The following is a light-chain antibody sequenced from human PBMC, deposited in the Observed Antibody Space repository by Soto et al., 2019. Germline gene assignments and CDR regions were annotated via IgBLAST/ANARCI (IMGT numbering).Light chain of an antibody. V-gene: IGKV1-5*01. Sequence: DFQMAQAPSTLSESVVEGVTVTCRASQNIRSRLAWFQQKPGKAPKLLIYDASSLESGVPQRFSASGSGTEFTLTISSLHPDDFATYYCQEYNNYWTFGQGTKVDIK. CDR2: DAS. CDR3: QEYNNYWT. CDR1: QNIRSR. J-gene: IGKJ1*01.